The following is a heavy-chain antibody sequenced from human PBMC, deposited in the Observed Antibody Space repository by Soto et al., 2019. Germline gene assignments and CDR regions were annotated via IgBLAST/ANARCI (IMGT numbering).Heavy chain of an antibody. V-gene: IGHV3-21*01. J-gene: IGHJ3*02. D-gene: IGHD6-19*01. CDR3: ARDGHSSGWNPDAFDI. CDR1: GFTFSSYS. Sequence: GGSLRLSCAASGFTFSSYSMNWVRQAPGKGLEWVSFSSSSSNYIYYADSVKGRFTISRDNAKNSLYLQMNTLGADDTAVYYCARDGHSSGWNPDAFDIWGQGTMVTVSS. CDR2: SSSSSNYI.